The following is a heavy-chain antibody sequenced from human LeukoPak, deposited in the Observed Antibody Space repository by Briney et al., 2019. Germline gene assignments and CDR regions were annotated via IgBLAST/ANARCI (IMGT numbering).Heavy chain of an antibody. CDR2: IYTSGTT. Sequence: TSETLSLTCTVSGGSVNSYYWSWIRQPAGKGLEWIGRIYTSGTTNYNPSLKSRVSMSVDTSKNQFSLKLSSLTAADTAVYYCVRDGRGYCSSSSVCYSWFDPWGQGTLVAVPS. V-gene: IGHV4-4*07. CDR3: VRDGRGYCSSSSVCYSWFDP. CDR1: GGSVNSYY. J-gene: IGHJ5*02. D-gene: IGHD2-2*01.